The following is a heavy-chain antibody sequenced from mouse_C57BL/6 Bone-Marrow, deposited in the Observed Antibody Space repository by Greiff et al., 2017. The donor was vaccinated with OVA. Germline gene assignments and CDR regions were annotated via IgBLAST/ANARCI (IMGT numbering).Heavy chain of an antibody. D-gene: IGHD1-1*01. Sequence: VQLQQSGPGMVKPSQSLSLTCTVTGYSITSGYDWHWIRHFPGNKLEWMGYISYSGSTNYNPSLKSRISITHDTSKNHFFLKLNSVTTEDTATYYCARELRFYYFDSWGQGTTLTVSS. CDR1: GYSITSGYD. J-gene: IGHJ2*01. V-gene: IGHV3-1*01. CDR3: ARELRFYYFDS. CDR2: ISYSGST.